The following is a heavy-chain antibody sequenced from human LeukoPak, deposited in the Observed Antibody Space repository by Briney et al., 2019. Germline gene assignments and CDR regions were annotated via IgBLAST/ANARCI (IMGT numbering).Heavy chain of an antibody. Sequence: GGSLRLSCAASGFTFSSYEMNWVRQAPGKGLEWVSSISGSGGSTYYADSVKGRFAISRDNSKNTLYLQMNSLRAEDTAIYYCAKAFWDTMIVVPINNWFDPWGQGTLVTVSS. CDR1: GFTFSSYE. CDR2: ISGSGGST. D-gene: IGHD3-22*01. CDR3: AKAFWDTMIVVPINNWFDP. J-gene: IGHJ5*02. V-gene: IGHV3-23*01.